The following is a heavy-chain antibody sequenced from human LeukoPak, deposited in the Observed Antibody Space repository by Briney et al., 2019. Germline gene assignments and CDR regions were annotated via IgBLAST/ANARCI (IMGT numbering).Heavy chain of an antibody. CDR3: ARSSESYDSSGYYSYYFDY. D-gene: IGHD3-22*01. CDR1: GGSIRSYY. J-gene: IGHJ4*02. V-gene: IGHV4-59*01. Sequence: SEPLSLTCSVSGGSIRSYYWSWIRQPPGKGLEWIGFFYYSGRTHYKPSLKSRGTISVDTTKPPHPMNLRSVPGARTALYYCARSSESYDSSGYYSYYFDYWGQGTLVTVPS. CDR2: FYYSGRT.